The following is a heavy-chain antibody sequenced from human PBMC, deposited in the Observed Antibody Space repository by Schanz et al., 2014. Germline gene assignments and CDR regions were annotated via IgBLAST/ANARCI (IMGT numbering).Heavy chain of an antibody. Sequence: QVQLQESGPGLVKPSQTLSLTCTVSGASISSRDFYWSWIRQFPGKGLEWIGYISYSGRTYYSPSLKSRLTMSVDTSKNQFSLRLSSVTTADTAIYYCSKEECSSTSCHEVAPPDDWGQGTLVTVSS. V-gene: IGHV4-31*03. CDR1: GASISSRDFY. CDR2: ISYSGRT. J-gene: IGHJ4*02. D-gene: IGHD2-2*01. CDR3: SKEECSSTSCHEVAPPDD.